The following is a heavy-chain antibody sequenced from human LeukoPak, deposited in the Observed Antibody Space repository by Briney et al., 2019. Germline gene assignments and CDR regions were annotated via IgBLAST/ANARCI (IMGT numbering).Heavy chain of an antibody. D-gene: IGHD2-2*01. V-gene: IGHV1-69*13. CDR1: GYTFTSYD. Sequence: SVKVSCKASGYTFTSYDINWVRQATGQGLEWMGEIIPIFGTANYAQKFQGRVTITADESTSTAYMELSSLRSEDTAVYYCARGYCSSTSCLNWFDPWGQGTLVTVSS. CDR2: IIPIFGTA. J-gene: IGHJ5*02. CDR3: ARGYCSSTSCLNWFDP.